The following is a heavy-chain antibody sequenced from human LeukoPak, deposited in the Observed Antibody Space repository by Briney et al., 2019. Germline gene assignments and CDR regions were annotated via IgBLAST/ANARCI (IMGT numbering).Heavy chain of an antibody. Sequence: ASVKVSCKASGYTFTSYDINWVRQATGQGLEWMGWMNPNSGNTGYAQKFQGRVTITRNTSISTAYMELSSLRSDDTAVYYCARVGDSSGNPLDYWGQGTLVTVSS. J-gene: IGHJ4*02. CDR1: GYTFTSYD. CDR2: MNPNSGNT. CDR3: ARVGDSSGNPLDY. V-gene: IGHV1-8*03. D-gene: IGHD3-22*01.